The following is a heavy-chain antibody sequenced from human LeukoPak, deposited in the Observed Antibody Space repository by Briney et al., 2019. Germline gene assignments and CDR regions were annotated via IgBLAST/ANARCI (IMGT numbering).Heavy chain of an antibody. J-gene: IGHJ4*02. Sequence: GASVNVSCTASGGTFSSYAISWVRQAPGQGLEWMGGIIPIFGTANYAQKFQGRVTITADESTSTAYMELSSLRSEDTAVYYCARVSVSGDFDYWGQGTLVTVSS. CDR3: ARVSVSGDFDY. CDR1: GGTFSSYA. D-gene: IGHD2-21*01. V-gene: IGHV1-69*13. CDR2: IIPIFGTA.